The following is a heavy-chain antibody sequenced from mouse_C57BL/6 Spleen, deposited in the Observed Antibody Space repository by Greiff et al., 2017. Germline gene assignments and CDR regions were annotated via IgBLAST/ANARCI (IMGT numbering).Heavy chain of an antibody. CDR1: GFTFSDYG. CDR2: ISSGSSTI. CDR3: ARDLQYFDY. Sequence: EVQRVESGGGLVKPGGSLKLSCAASGFTFSDYGMHWVRQAPEKGLEWVAYISSGSSTIYYADTVKGRFTISRDNAKNTLFLPMTSLRSEDTAMYYCARDLQYFDYWGQGTTLTVSS. J-gene: IGHJ2*01. V-gene: IGHV5-17*01.